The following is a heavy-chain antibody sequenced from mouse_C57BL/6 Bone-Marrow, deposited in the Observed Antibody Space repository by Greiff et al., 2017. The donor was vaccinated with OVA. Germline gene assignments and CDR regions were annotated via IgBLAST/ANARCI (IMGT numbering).Heavy chain of an antibody. Sequence: EVKVEESGAELVRPGASVKLSCTASGFNIKDDYMHWVKQRPEQGLEWIGWIDPENGDTEYASKFQGKATITADTSSNTAYLQLSSLTSEDTAVYYCTTLYGNYFMDYWGQGTSVTVSS. J-gene: IGHJ4*01. CDR1: GFNIKDDY. V-gene: IGHV14-4*01. CDR3: TTLYGNYFMDY. CDR2: IDPENGDT. D-gene: IGHD2-1*01.